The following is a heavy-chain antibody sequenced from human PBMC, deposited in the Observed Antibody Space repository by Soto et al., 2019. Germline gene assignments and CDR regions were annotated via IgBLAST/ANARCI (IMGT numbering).Heavy chain of an antibody. CDR2: INACNGNT. Sequence: QVQLVQSGAEVKKPGASVKVSCKPSGYTFTSYAMHWVRQAPGHRLEWMGWINACNGNTKYSQKFQGRVTVTRDTSASTAYMELSSLRSEDTAVYYCAISIVVVTALDYLGQGTLVTVSS. V-gene: IGHV1-3*01. CDR1: GYTFTSYA. J-gene: IGHJ4*02. CDR3: AISIVVVTALDY. D-gene: IGHD2-21*02.